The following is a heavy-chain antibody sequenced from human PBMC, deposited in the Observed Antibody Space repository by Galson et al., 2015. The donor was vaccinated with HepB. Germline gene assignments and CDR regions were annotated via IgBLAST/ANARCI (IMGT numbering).Heavy chain of an antibody. J-gene: IGHJ6*02. V-gene: IGHV3-15*07. CDR1: GFTFSNAW. D-gene: IGHD3-9*01. CDR2: IKSKTDGGTT. Sequence: SLRLSCAASGFTFSNAWMNWVRQAPGKGLEWVGRIKSKTDGGTTDYAAPVKGRFTISRDDSKNTLYLQMNSLKTEDTAVYYCTTDRPYYDILTGYYLYYYGMDVWGQGTTVTVSS. CDR3: TTDRPYYDILTGYYLYYYGMDV.